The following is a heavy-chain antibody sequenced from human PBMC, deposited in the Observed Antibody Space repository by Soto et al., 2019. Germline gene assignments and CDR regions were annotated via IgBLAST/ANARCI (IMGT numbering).Heavy chain of an antibody. J-gene: IGHJ6*02. CDR2: ISASGDSA. CDR3: ANDRERYISGSYVLIGHYGMDV. D-gene: IGHD3-10*01. V-gene: IGHV3-23*01. Sequence: PGGSLRLSCAASGFAFSSYAMNWVRQAPGKGLEWVSGISASGDSAYYADSVKGRFTISRDNSKNTLYLQMNSLRAEDTAVYYCANDRERYISGSYVLIGHYGMDVWGQGTTVTVS. CDR1: GFAFSSYA.